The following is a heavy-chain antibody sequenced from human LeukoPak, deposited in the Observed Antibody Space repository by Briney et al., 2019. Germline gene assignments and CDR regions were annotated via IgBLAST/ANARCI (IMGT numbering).Heavy chain of an antibody. Sequence: PSETLSLTCTVSGGSISSYYWSWIRQPPGKGLEWIGFIYYSGSTYYNPSLKSRVTISVDTSKNQFSLGLSSVTAADTAVYYCAREQLYGSGSYYNGAYYFDYWGQGTLVTVSS. CDR2: IYYSGST. CDR1: GGSISSYY. V-gene: IGHV4-59*12. J-gene: IGHJ4*02. CDR3: AREQLYGSGSYYNGAYYFDY. D-gene: IGHD3-10*01.